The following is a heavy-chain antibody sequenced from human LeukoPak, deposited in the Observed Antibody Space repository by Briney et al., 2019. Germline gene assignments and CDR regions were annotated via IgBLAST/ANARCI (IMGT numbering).Heavy chain of an antibody. CDR1: GLTFSTYS. V-gene: IGHV3-23*01. Sequence: PGGSLRLSCAASGLTFSTYSMRWVRQAPGKGLEWVSTITTSGRGTHYADSVKGRFSISRDNSKNTLYLQMNSLRAEDTAIYYCAKGKSGSGSDVWGQGTTVTVSS. J-gene: IGHJ6*02. CDR3: AKGKSGSGSDV. D-gene: IGHD3-10*01. CDR2: ITTSGRGT.